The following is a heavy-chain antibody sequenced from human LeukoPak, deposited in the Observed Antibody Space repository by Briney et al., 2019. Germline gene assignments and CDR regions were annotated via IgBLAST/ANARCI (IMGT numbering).Heavy chain of an antibody. CDR2: IGPTGSDR. V-gene: IGHV3-21*06. J-gene: IGHJ4*02. Sequence: PGGSLRLSCTASGLTISTSGFNWVRQAPGKGLEWVASIGPTGSDRYHADSIKGRFTISRDNANNFLYLQMNSLRAEDTAVYYCATETNGRHYDYWGQGTLLTVSS. CDR1: GLTISTSG. D-gene: IGHD1-14*01. CDR3: ATETNGRHYDY.